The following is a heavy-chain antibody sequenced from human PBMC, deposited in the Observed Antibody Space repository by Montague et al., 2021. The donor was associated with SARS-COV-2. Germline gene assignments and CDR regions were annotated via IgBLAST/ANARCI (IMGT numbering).Heavy chain of an antibody. D-gene: IGHD4-17*01. CDR3: ARHPTTVTTFH. CDR2: IFYTGTI. Sequence: SETLSLTCTVSGDSITSIIHYWGWIRQPPGKGLEWIASIFYTGTIYYNPSLKIRVTMSLDTSKIQFSLNLTSVTAADTAVYFCARHPTTVTTFHWGQGSLVTVSS. V-gene: IGHV4-39*01. J-gene: IGHJ4*02. CDR1: GDSITSIIHY.